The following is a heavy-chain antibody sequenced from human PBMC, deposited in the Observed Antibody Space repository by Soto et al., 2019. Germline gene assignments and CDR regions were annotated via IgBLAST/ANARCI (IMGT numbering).Heavy chain of an antibody. CDR1: GYTFTGYY. J-gene: IGHJ6*02. D-gene: IGHD1-1*01. CDR3: ARARGDGIVTNYYYYDMDV. CDR2: INPNSGGT. V-gene: IGHV1-2*04. Sequence: ASVKVSCKASGYTFTGYYMHWVRQAPGRVLEWMGWINPNSGGTNYAQKFQGWVTMTRDTSITTAYMELSRLTSDDTAVYYCARARGDGIVTNYYYYDMDVWGQGTTVTVSS.